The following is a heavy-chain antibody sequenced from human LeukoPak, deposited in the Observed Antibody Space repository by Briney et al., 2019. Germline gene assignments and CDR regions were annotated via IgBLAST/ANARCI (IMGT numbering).Heavy chain of an antibody. CDR2: ISSSSSTI. CDR1: GFTFSSYS. J-gene: IGHJ6*03. D-gene: IGHD1-1*01. Sequence: PGGSLRLSCAASGFTFSSYSVNWVRQAPGKGLEWVSYISSSSSTIYYADSVKGRFTISRDNAKNSLYLQMNSLRAEDTAVYYCARDFPANWNDVGSSFDYYYYMDVWGEGTTVTVSS. V-gene: IGHV3-48*01. CDR3: ARDFPANWNDVGSSFDYYYYMDV.